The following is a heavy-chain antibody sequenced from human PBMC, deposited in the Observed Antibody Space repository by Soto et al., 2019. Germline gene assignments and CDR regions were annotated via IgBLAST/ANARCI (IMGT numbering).Heavy chain of an antibody. CDR2: ISAYNGNT. D-gene: IGHD3-9*01. J-gene: IGHJ4*02. CDR1: GYTFTSYG. Sequence: ASVKVSCKASGYTFTSYGISWVRQAPGQGLEWMGWISAYNGNTNYAQKLQGRVTMTTDTSTSTAYMELRSLRSDDTAVYYCARGYPHFDWFYYFDYWGQGTLVTVSS. V-gene: IGHV1-18*01. CDR3: ARGYPHFDWFYYFDY.